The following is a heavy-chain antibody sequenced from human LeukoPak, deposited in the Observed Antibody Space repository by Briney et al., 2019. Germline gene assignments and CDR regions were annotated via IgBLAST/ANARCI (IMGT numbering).Heavy chain of an antibody. CDR1: GRPFSDYS. V-gene: IGHV4-34*01. CDR2: INQREGT. Sequence: PADPLSLLCAVYGRPFSDYSWPWLRQPPGKGREWIGDINQREGTNHNPPLMSRVIMSVDTSKNRISLKVKSVTAADTAVYYCARVGYSYSINDWSRTGLGAYPTKYYYYMDVWGKGTTVAVSS. CDR3: ARVGYSYSINDWSRTGLGAYPTKYYYYMDV. J-gene: IGHJ6*03. D-gene: IGHD5-18*01.